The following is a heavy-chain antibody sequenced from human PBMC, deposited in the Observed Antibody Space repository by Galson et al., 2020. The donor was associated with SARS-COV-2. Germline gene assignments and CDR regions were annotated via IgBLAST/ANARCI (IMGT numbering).Heavy chain of an antibody. CDR1: GFTFTDYY. CDR3: VKTARAGVY. J-gene: IGHJ4*02. D-gene: IGHD6-25*01. Sequence: KIGESLKISCAASGFTFTDYYMSWIRQAPGKGLEYISYISPSSSDIYYVDSVKGRFTTSRDNAKKSLYLQLNSLRVEDTAVYYCVKTARAGVYWGQGTLVTVSS. CDR2: ISPSSSDI. V-gene: IGHV3-11*01.